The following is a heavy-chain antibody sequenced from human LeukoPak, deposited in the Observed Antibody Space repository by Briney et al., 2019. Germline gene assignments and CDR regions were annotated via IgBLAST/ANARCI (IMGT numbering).Heavy chain of an antibody. V-gene: IGHV1-18*01. CDR3: ARSGDYVIWYFDL. J-gene: IGHJ2*01. CDR2: ISAYNGNT. Sequence: GGSLRLSCKASGYTFTSYGISWVRQAPGQGLEWMGWISAYNGNTNYAQKLQGRVTMTTDTSTSTAYMELRSLRSDDTAVYYCARSGDYVIWYFDLWGRGTLVTVSS. CDR1: GYTFTSYG. D-gene: IGHD4-17*01.